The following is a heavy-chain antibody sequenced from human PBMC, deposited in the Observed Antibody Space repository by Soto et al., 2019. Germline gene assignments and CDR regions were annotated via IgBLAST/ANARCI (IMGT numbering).Heavy chain of an antibody. CDR1: GYIFTNYA. J-gene: IGHJ4*02. CDR2: INAANGNT. V-gene: IGHV1-3*01. D-gene: IGHD3-10*01. Sequence: QVQLVQSGAEVKKPGASVKVSCKASGYIFTNYAMHWVRQAPGQRLEWMGWINAANGNTKYSQKFQGRVTITTDTSASTAYMGVRSLRSEETAVYYCARAPYGSGSYSPDYFDYWGQGTLVTVSS. CDR3: ARAPYGSGSYSPDYFDY.